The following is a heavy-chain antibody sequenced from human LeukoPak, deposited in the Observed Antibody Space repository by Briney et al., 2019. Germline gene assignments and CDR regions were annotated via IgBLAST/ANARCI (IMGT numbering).Heavy chain of an antibody. D-gene: IGHD1-26*01. J-gene: IGHJ4*02. V-gene: IGHV1-8*01. Sequence: GASVKVSCKASGYTFTSYDNNWVRQATGQGLEWMGWMNPKSGNTGYAQKFQSGVTMTRDTSISTAYMELSSLRSEDTAVYYCARVTGSIDYWGQGTLVTVSS. CDR2: MNPKSGNT. CDR1: GYTFTSYD. CDR3: ARVTGSIDY.